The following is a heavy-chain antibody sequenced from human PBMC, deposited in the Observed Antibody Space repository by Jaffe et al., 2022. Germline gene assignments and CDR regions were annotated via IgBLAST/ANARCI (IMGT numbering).Heavy chain of an antibody. D-gene: IGHD1-1*01. CDR1: GYIFKSYT. V-gene: IGHV1-69*12. CDR2: ITPMFGTA. Sequence: QVQLLQSGAAVKKPGSSVKVSCKTSGYIFKSYTISWLRQAPGQRPEWMGGITPMFGTANYAQRFKDRVTITADESTTTVFMELTSLRPEDTGFYLCARDGPDDGYFQYWGQGTLVSVSS. CDR3: ARDGPDDGYFQY. J-gene: IGHJ1*01.